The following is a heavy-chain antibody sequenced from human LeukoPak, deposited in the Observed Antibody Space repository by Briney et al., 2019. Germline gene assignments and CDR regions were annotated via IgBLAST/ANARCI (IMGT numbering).Heavy chain of an antibody. CDR3: TRRVDSSGYYGIDY. CDR2: IRCKANSYAT. Sequence: GGSLRLSCAASGFTFSGSAMHWVRQASGKGLEWVGRIRCKANSYATAYAASVKGRFTISRDDSKNTAYLQMNSLKTEDTAVYYYTRRVDSSGYYGIDYWGQGTLVTVSS. V-gene: IGHV3-73*01. CDR1: GFTFSGSA. J-gene: IGHJ4*02. D-gene: IGHD3-22*01.